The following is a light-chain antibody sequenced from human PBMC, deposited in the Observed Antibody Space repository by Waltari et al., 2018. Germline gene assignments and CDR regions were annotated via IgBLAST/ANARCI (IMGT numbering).Light chain of an antibody. J-gene: IGKJ1*01. V-gene: IGKV1-5*03. Sequence: DIQMTLSPSTLSASVGDRVTITCRASQSISNWLAWYQQKPGKAPKLLIYKASSLESGVPSRFSGSGSGTEFTLTISSLQPEDFTTYYCQQSNIYPWTFGQGTKVEIK. CDR1: QSISNW. CDR3: QQSNIYPWT. CDR2: KAS.